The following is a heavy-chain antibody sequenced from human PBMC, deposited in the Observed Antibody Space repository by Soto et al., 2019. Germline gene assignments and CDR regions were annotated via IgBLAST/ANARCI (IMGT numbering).Heavy chain of an antibody. Sequence: QLQLQESGPGLVKPSETLSLTCTVSGGSISSSSYYWGWIRQPPGKGLEWIGSIYYSGSTYYNPSLKSRVPISVDTSKNQFSLKLSSVTAADTAVYYCARGYCSGGSCYSFGYWGQGTLVTVSS. D-gene: IGHD2-15*01. CDR3: ARGYCSGGSCYSFGY. CDR2: IYYSGST. CDR1: GGSISSSSYY. J-gene: IGHJ4*02. V-gene: IGHV4-39*01.